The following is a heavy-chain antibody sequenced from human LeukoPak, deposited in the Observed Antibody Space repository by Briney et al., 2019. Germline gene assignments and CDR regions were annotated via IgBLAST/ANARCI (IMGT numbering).Heavy chain of an antibody. CDR1: GYTFTSYD. V-gene: IGHV1-8*02. D-gene: IGHD3-22*01. J-gene: IGHJ6*03. CDR3: ARVLTYYYDSSGYYFLGYYYMDV. Sequence: ASVKVSCKASGYTFTSYDIYWVRQATGQGLEWMGWMNPNSGNTGYAQKFQGRVTMTRNTSISTAYMELSSLRSEDTAVYYCARVLTYYYDSSGYYFLGYYYMDVWGKGTTVTVSS. CDR2: MNPNSGNT.